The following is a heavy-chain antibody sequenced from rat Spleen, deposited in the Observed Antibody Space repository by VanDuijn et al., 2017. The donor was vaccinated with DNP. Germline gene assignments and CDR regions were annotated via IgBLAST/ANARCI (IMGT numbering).Heavy chain of an antibody. CDR3: TRHDYSGGGFDY. D-gene: IGHD1-1*01. V-gene: IGHV5S13*01. Sequence: EVQLVESGGGLMQPGRSLKLSCAASGFTFSNFGMAWVRQAPTKGLEWVASISNSGASTYYRDSGQGRFTISRDNAKSTLYLQMDSLRSEDTATYYCTRHDYSGGGFDYWGQGVMVTVSS. J-gene: IGHJ2*01. CDR1: GFTFSNFG. CDR2: ISNSGAST.